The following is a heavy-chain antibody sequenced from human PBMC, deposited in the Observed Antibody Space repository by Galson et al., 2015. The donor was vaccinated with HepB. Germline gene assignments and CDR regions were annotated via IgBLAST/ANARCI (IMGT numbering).Heavy chain of an antibody. V-gene: IGHV1-8*01. CDR3: ASGGDYYGMDV. Sequence: VKVSCKASGYTFTSFDINWVRQATGQGLEWMGWVNPNDGNTDYAQKFQGRVTMTRNTSISTAYMELSSLRSEDTAVYYCASGGDYYGMDVWGQGTTVTVSS. J-gene: IGHJ6*02. CDR2: VNPNDGNT. CDR1: GYTFTSFD.